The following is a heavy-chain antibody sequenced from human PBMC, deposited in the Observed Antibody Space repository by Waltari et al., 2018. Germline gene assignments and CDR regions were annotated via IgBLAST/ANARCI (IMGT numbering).Heavy chain of an antibody. Sequence: QVQLVQSGAEVKRPGVSVRVSCRTSNGMFRNYAFSWVRQAPGQGLEWMGRIIPVFDTANYAQKFRGRVMITADKSSNTIYMELSSLRSEDTAVYYCATYLGWRGSRLGVTGSDYFDYWGQGTLVTVSS. CDR2: IIPVFDTA. V-gene: IGHV1-69*08. D-gene: IGHD3-16*01. CDR1: NGMFRNYA. CDR3: ATYLGWRGSRLGVTGSDYFDY. J-gene: IGHJ4*02.